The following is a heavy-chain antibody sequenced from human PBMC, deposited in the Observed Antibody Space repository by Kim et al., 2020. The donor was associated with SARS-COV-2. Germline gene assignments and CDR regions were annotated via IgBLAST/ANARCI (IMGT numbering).Heavy chain of an antibody. D-gene: IGHD3-9*01. V-gene: IGHV3-9*01. Sequence: GGSLRLSCAASGFTFGHYAMHWVRQAPGKGLEWVSGISWNSGSIGYADSVKGRITISRDNAKNSLYLQMNSLRAQDTALFYCAKDIAGLSSFYYYYGMDVWGQGTTVTVSS. CDR3: AKDIAGLSSFYYYYGMDV. J-gene: IGHJ6*02. CDR2: ISWNSGSI. CDR1: GFTFGHYA.